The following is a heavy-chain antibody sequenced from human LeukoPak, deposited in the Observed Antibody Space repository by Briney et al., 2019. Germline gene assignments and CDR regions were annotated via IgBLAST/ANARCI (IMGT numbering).Heavy chain of an antibody. CDR1: GFSLSTRAG. Sequence: SGPTLSHPTPALTLTCTVSGFSLSTRAGVGWIRQRPGKALEGLALIYWDDDKRYSPSLKSRLTITKDTSKNQVVLTMTNMDPVDTATYYCAHNGDDYGDPYLDYWGQGTLVTVSS. CDR3: AHNGDDYGDPYLDY. V-gene: IGHV2-5*02. D-gene: IGHD4-17*01. J-gene: IGHJ4*02. CDR2: IYWDDDK.